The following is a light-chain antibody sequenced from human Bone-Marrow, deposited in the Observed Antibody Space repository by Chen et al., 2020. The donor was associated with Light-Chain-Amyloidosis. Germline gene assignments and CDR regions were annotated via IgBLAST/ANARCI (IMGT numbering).Light chain of an antibody. J-gene: IGLJ2*01. CDR1: ELPTKY. Sequence: HELTQPPSVSVSPGQTARITCPGDELPTKYAYWYQQKPGQAPVLVIHRDTERPSGISERFSGSSSGTTATLTISGVQAEDEADYHCQSADSSGTYEVIFGGGTKLTVL. CDR3: QSADSSGTYEVI. CDR2: RDT. V-gene: IGLV3-25*03.